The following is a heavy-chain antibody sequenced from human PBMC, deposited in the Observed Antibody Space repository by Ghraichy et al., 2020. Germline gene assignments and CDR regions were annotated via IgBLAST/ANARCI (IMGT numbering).Heavy chain of an antibody. CDR3: ARWGETTMVTELRAFDI. J-gene: IGHJ3*02. CDR1: GGSINTHY. Sequence: SETLSLTCTVSGGSINTHYWNWIRQPPGKGLEWIGYSHYSGSTMYSPSLKSRVIISVDTSKSQFSLKLNSVTAADTAVYYCARWGETTMVTELRAFDIWGQGTMVTVSS. CDR2: SHYSGST. V-gene: IGHV4-59*11. D-gene: IGHD5-18*01.